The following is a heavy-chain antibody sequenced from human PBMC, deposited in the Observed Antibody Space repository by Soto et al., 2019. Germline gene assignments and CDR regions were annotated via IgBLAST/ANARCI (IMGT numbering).Heavy chain of an antibody. CDR2: ISWNSGNI. CDR1: GVRFDDFA. CDR3: AKDRYDYYGSGSNYGMDV. V-gene: IGHV3-9*01. Sequence: GVSLRHCCAASGVRFDDFAMHCVRQAPGKGLEWVSAISWNSGNIVYGDSVKRRFTISRDNAKNFLYLQMNSLRAEDTALYYCAKDRYDYYGSGSNYGMDVWGQGTTVTV. J-gene: IGHJ6*02. D-gene: IGHD3-10*01.